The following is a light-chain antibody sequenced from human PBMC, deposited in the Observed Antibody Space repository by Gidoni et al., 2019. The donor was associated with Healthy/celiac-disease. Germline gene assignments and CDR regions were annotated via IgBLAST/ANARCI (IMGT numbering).Light chain of an antibody. J-gene: IGKJ1*01. Sequence: DIVMTQSPDSLAVSLGERATINCKSSQSVLYSSNNKHYLAWYQQKPGQPPKLLIYWASTRESGVPDRFSGSGSGTDFTLTISSLQAEDVAVYYCQQYYSTSGTFGQGTKVEIK. CDR2: WAS. V-gene: IGKV4-1*01. CDR1: QSVLYSSNNKHY. CDR3: QQYYSTSGT.